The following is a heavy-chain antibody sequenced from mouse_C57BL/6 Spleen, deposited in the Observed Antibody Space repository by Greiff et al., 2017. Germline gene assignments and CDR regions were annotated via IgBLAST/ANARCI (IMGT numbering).Heavy chain of an antibody. CDR1: GFTFSDYG. D-gene: IGHD1-1*01. CDR3: ARESYYGSSSWFAY. CDR2: ISSGSSTI. J-gene: IGHJ3*01. Sequence: DVKLVESGGGLVKPGGSLKLSCAASGFTFSDYGMHWVRQAPEKGLEWVAYISSGSSTIYYADTVKGRFTISRDNAKNTLFLQMTSLRSEDTAMYYCARESYYGSSSWFAYWGQGTLVTVSA. V-gene: IGHV5-17*01.